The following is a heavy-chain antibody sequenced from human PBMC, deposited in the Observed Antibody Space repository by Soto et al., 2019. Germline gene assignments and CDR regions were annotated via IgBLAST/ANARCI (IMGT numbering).Heavy chain of an antibody. CDR1: GFTVSSNY. CDR3: ARGATYYDFWSGYYAPGYYYYMDV. CDR2: IYSGGST. V-gene: IGHV3-66*01. Sequence: GGSLRLSCAASGFTVSSNYMSWVRQAPGKGLEWVSVIYSGGSTYYADSVKGRFTISRDNSKNTLYLQMNSLRAEDTAVYYCARGATYYDFWSGYYAPGYYYYMDVWGKGTTVTVSS. J-gene: IGHJ6*03. D-gene: IGHD3-3*01.